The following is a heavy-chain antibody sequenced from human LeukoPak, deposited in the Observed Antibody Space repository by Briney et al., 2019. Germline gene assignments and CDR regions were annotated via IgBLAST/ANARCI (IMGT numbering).Heavy chain of an antibody. V-gene: IGHV3-74*01. CDR2: ISNDGTST. CDR1: GFTFSNYW. Sequence: PGGSLRLSCAASGFTFSNYWMIWVRQAPGKGLVWLSRISNDGTSTIYADSVRGRFTISRDNAKNTLFLQMNSLRVEDTAVYFCARDYGGNRRAFDIWGQGTMVTVSS. J-gene: IGHJ3*02. CDR3: ARDYGGNRRAFDI. D-gene: IGHD4-23*01.